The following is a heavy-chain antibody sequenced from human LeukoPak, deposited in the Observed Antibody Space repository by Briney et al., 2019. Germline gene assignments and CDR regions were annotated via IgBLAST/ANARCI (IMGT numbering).Heavy chain of an antibody. J-gene: IGHJ4*02. CDR2: ISWNSGSI. CDR1: GFTFDDYA. D-gene: IGHD5-12*01. Sequence: GGSLRLSCAASGFTFDDYAMHWVRHAPGKGLEWVSGISWNSGSIGYADSVKGRFTISGDNAKNSLYLQMNSLRAEDTALYYCAKDTRGYSGYDLIGWGQGTLVTVSS. CDR3: AKDTRGYSGYDLIG. V-gene: IGHV3-9*01.